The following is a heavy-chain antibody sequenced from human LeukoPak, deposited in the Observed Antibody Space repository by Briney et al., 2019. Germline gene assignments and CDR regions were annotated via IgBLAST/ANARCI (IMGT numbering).Heavy chain of an antibody. D-gene: IGHD3-3*01. J-gene: IGHJ4*02. CDR3: ARGVRSLAIFGVVIMLDY. CDR1: GYTFTSYY. CDR2: INPSGGST. Sequence: ASVKVSCTASGYTFTSYYMHWVRQAPGQGLEWMGIINPSGGSTSYAQKFQGRVTMTRDTSTSTVYMELSSLRSEDTAVYYCARGVRSLAIFGVVIMLDYWGQGTLVTVSS. V-gene: IGHV1-46*01.